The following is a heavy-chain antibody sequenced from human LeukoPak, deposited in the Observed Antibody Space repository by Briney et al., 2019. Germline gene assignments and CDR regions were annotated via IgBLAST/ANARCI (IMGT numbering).Heavy chain of an antibody. CDR3: ARHNSILTGFPFDF. D-gene: IGHD3-9*01. V-gene: IGHV4-59*08. CDR1: NGSISSYY. CDR2: IFYNGKT. J-gene: IGHJ4*02. Sequence: SETLSLTCIVSNGSISSYYWSWIRQPPRKGLEWIGYIFYNGKTNYNPSLKSRVTISVDTSKNQFSLKLSSVTAADTAVYYCARHNSILTGFPFDFWGQGTLVPVSS.